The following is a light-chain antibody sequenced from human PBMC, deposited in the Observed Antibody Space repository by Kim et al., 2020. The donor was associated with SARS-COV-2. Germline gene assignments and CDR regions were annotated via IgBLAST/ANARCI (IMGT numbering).Light chain of an antibody. CDR1: SGSIASNY. J-gene: IGLJ3*02. CDR2: EDN. CDR3: QSYDSSNPMV. Sequence: TVTISCTRSSGSIASNYVQWYQQRPGSAPTTVIYEDNQRPSGVPDRFSGSIDSSSNSASLTISGLKTEDEADYYCQSYDSSNPMVFGGGTQLTV. V-gene: IGLV6-57*03.